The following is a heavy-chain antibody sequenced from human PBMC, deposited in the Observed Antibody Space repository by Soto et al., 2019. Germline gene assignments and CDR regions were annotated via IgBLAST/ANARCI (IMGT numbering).Heavy chain of an antibody. V-gene: IGHV4-59*01. Sequence: QVQLQESGPGLVKTSETLSLTCTVSGGSISSYYWSWIRQPPGKGPEWIGYIYYSGSTNYNPFLNSRVTISVDTSKNQFSLKLSSVTAADTAVYYCARVSAGYWYFDLWGRGTLATVSS. CDR3: ARVSAGYWYFDL. J-gene: IGHJ2*01. D-gene: IGHD6-19*01. CDR1: GGSISSYY. CDR2: IYYSGST.